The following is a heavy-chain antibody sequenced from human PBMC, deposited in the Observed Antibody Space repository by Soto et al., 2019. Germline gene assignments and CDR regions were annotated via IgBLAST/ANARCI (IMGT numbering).Heavy chain of an antibody. CDR3: TRDPASTPYDY. Sequence: PGGSLRLSCAASGFTFSFYWMSWVRQAPGKGLEWVANKNQDGREQYYVDSVKGRFTIARDNAKNSLYLQMNSLGVEDTAVYYCTRDPASTPYDYWGQGTLVTVSS. D-gene: IGHD2-2*01. CDR1: GFTFSFYW. J-gene: IGHJ4*02. V-gene: IGHV3-7*01. CDR2: KNQDGREQ.